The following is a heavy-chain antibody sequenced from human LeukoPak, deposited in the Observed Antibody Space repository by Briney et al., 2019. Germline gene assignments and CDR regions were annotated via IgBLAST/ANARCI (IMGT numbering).Heavy chain of an antibody. CDR1: GFTFITYG. CDR2: IRHDGSSK. D-gene: IGHD3-22*01. Sequence: PGGSLRLSCVASGFTFITYGMHWVRQAPGKGLEWVAFIRHDGSSKYYADSVKGRFTISRDNSKNTLYLQMNSLRAEDTAVYYCAKDPPDDYYDSSGPFDYWGQGTLVTVSS. V-gene: IGHV3-30*02. CDR3: AKDPPDDYYDSSGPFDY. J-gene: IGHJ4*02.